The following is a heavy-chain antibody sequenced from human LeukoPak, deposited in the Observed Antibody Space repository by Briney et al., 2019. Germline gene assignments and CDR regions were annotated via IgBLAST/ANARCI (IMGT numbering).Heavy chain of an antibody. Sequence: PGGSLRLSCAASGLTFSSYGMHWVRQAAGKGLQWMGGIIPIFGTANYPQKFQGRGTNTADESTSTAYMELSSLRSEDTAVYYCARDLGGIVGALAFDIWGQGTMVTVSS. V-gene: IGHV1-69*01. CDR3: ARDLGGIVGALAFDI. J-gene: IGHJ3*02. D-gene: IGHD1-26*01. CDR2: IIPIFGTA. CDR1: GLTFSSYG.